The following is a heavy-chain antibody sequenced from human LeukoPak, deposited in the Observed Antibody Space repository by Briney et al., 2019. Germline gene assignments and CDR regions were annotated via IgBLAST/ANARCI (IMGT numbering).Heavy chain of an antibody. CDR3: ARRYCSSTSCSLDY. CDR1: GFTFSSYW. CDR2: IKQDGSEK. D-gene: IGHD2-2*01. V-gene: IGHV3-7*01. Sequence: PGGSLRLSCAAPGFTFSSYWMSWVRQAPGKGLEWVANIKQDGSEKYYVDSVKGRFTISRDNAKNSLYLQMNSLRAEDTAVYYCARRYCSSTSCSLDYWGQGTLVTVSS. J-gene: IGHJ4*02.